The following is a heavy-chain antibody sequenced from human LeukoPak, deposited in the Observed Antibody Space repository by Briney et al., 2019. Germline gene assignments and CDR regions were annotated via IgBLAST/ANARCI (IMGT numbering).Heavy chain of an antibody. CDR1: GFTFSSYW. Sequence: PGGSLRLSCAASGFTFSSYWMSWVRQAPGKGLEWVSGISGSDGSTNYADSVKGRVTISRENSKNTLYLQMNSLRAEDTAVYYCAKDSAKKYDDYWGQGTLVTVSS. CDR2: ISGSDGST. J-gene: IGHJ4*02. V-gene: IGHV3-23*01. CDR3: AKDSAKKYDDY. D-gene: IGHD2/OR15-2a*01.